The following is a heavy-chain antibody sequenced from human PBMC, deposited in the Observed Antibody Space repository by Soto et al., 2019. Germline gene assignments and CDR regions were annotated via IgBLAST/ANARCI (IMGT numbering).Heavy chain of an antibody. J-gene: IGHJ4*02. D-gene: IGHD1-26*01. CDR3: AKEGDNFYYYFDY. CDR2: ISYDGSNK. V-gene: IGHV3-30*18. CDR1: GFTFNSKS. Sequence: PGGSLRLSCTAPGFTFNSKSMHWVRQAPGKGLEWVAVISYDGSNKYYADSVKGRFTISRDHSKNTLYLQMNGLRAEDTAVYYCAKEGDNFYYYFDYWGQGTLVTVSS.